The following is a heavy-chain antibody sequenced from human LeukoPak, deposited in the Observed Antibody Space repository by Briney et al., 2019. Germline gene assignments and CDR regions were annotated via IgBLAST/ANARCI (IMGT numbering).Heavy chain of an antibody. J-gene: IGHJ4*02. CDR2: IYYTGST. D-gene: IGHD3-16*01. CDR3: ARGDNYLDY. Sequence: SETLSLTCTVSGGSISSYYWSWIRQPPGKGLEWIGYIYYTGSTNYNPSLKSRVTISVGTSKNQFSLKLSSVTAADTAVYYCARGDNYLDYWGQGTLVTVSS. CDR1: GGSISSYY. V-gene: IGHV4-59*12.